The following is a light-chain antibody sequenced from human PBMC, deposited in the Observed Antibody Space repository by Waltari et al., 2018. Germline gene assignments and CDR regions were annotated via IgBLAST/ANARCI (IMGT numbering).Light chain of an antibody. J-gene: IGKJ2*01. CDR1: QSISSW. Sequence: DIQMTQSPPTLSASVGDRVTITCRASQSISSWLAWYHQKPGKAPKLLIYKASSLESGVPSRFSGSGSGTEFTLTISSLQPDDFATYYGQQYNSYPYTFGQGTKLEIK. CDR3: QQYNSYPYT. CDR2: KAS. V-gene: IGKV1-5*03.